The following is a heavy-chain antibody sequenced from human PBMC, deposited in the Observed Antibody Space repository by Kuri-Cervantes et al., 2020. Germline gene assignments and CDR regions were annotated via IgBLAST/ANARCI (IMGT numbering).Heavy chain of an antibody. D-gene: IGHD1-1*01. CDR3: ARVGYNWNEADAFDI. J-gene: IGHJ3*02. CDR1: GFTFSDYY. V-gene: IGHV3-11*04. Sequence: GGSLRLSCAASGFTFSDYYMSCIRQAPGKGLEWISYISSSDTTIYYAGSVKGRFTISRDNAKNSLFLQMNSLRAEDTAVYYCARVGYNWNEADAFDIWGQGTMVTVSS. CDR2: ISSSDTTI.